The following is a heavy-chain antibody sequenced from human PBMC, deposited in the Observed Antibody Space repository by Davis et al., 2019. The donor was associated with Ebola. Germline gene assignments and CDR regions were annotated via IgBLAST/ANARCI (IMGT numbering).Heavy chain of an antibody. J-gene: IGHJ5*02. Sequence: ASVKVSCKASSYAFGSYGINWVRQATGQGLEWVGWMNPKSGNTGYAEKFQGRVTMTRNTSISTAYMELSSLRSEDTAVYYCARGRGRFGELIKNWFDPWGQGTLVTVSS. D-gene: IGHD3-10*01. CDR1: SYAFGSYG. V-gene: IGHV1-8*01. CDR2: MNPKSGNT. CDR3: ARGRGRFGELIKNWFDP.